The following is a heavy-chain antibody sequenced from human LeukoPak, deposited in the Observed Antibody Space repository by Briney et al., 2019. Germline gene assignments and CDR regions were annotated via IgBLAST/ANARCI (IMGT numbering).Heavy chain of an antibody. CDR2: IYYSGST. D-gene: IGHD6-13*01. CDR3: ARQQLSQLYYFDY. J-gene: IGHJ4*02. V-gene: IGHV4-59*01. CDR1: GGSISSYY. Sequence: PSETLSLTCTVSGGSISSYYWSWIRQPPGKGLEWIGYIYYSGSTNYNPSLKSRVTISVDTSKNQFSLKLSSVTAADTAVYYCARQQLSQLYYFDYWGQGTLVTVSS.